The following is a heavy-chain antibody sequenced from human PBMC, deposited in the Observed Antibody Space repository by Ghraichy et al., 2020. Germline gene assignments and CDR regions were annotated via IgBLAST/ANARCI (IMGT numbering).Heavy chain of an antibody. Sequence: ASVKVSCKASGYTFGSYEIHWVRQATGQGLEWMGWMNPNSGKTGYAEKFQGRVTMTRDTSIFTAYMDLSSLRSEDTAVYYCARGVYSGSYDFWGQGTLVTVSS. CDR1: GYTFGSYE. D-gene: IGHD1-26*01. CDR2: MNPNSGKT. J-gene: IGHJ4*02. CDR3: ARGVYSGSYDF. V-gene: IGHV1-8*01.